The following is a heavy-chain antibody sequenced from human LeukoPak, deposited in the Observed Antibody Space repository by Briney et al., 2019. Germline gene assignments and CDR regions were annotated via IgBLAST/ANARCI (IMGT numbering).Heavy chain of an antibody. CDR1: GGSISSSTYY. D-gene: IGHD3-10*01. CDR2: INYSGST. CDR3: ARDPGVTPQYYFDY. J-gene: IGHJ4*02. Sequence: SETLSLTCTVSGGSISSSTYYWGWIRQPPGKGLEWIGSINYSGSTFYNPSLKSRVTISVDTSKNQFSLILSSVTAADTAVYYCARDPGVTPQYYFDYWGQGTLVTVSS. V-gene: IGHV4-39*02.